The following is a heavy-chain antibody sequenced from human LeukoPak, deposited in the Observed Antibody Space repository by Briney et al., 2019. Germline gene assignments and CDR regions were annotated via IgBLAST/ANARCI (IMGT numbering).Heavy chain of an antibody. D-gene: IGHD2-21*02. V-gene: IGHV3-7*01. CDR1: GFALSSTW. Sequence: PGGSLRLSCEASGFALSSTWMSWVRQSPGRGLEWVANIRQDGSARYYRDSVSGRFTISRDNAKNSLSLQMNSLRVEDTALYYCARDRDCDYGGCYPHFDYWGQGVQVTVSS. CDR2: IRQDGSAR. CDR3: ARDRDCDYGGCYPHFDY. J-gene: IGHJ4*02.